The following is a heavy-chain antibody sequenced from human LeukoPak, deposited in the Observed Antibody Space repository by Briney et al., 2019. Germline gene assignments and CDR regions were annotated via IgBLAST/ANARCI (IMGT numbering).Heavy chain of an antibody. CDR2: IYPSGST. CDR3: ARRWFGWLQSLFDY. Sequence: SQTLSLTCTVSGGSISRGSYHWSWIRQPAGKALEWIGRIYPSGSTNYDPSLKSRVTISVETAKNQFSLKLSSVTAADTAVYYCARRWFGWLQSLFDYWGQGTLVTVSS. V-gene: IGHV4-61*02. D-gene: IGHD5-24*01. CDR1: GGSISRGSYH. J-gene: IGHJ4*02.